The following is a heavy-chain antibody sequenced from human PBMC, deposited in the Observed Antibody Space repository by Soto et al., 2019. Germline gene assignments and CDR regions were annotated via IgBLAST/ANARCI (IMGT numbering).Heavy chain of an antibody. J-gene: IGHJ4*02. V-gene: IGHV3-23*01. Sequence: GGSLRLSCAASGFTFSSYAMSWVRQAPGKGLEWVSAISGSGGSTYYADSVKGRFTISRDNSKNTLYLQMNSLRAEDTAVYYCAKDHATGYYDSSGYYFPSFDYWGQGTLVTVSS. CDR3: AKDHATGYYDSSGYYFPSFDY. CDR1: GFTFSSYA. CDR2: ISGSGGST. D-gene: IGHD3-22*01.